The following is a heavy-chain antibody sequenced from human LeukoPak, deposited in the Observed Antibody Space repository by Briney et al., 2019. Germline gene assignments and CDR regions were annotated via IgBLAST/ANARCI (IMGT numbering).Heavy chain of an antibody. CDR1: GGSFSGYY. D-gene: IGHD2-15*01. V-gene: IGHV4-34*01. CDR3: ARVLGYCSGGSCYRRFDP. CDR2: INHSGST. J-gene: IGHJ5*02. Sequence: SETLSLTCAVYGGSFSGYYWSWIRQPPGKGLEWIGEINHSGSTNYNPSLKSRVTISVDTSKNQFPLKLSSVTAADTAVYYCARVLGYCSGGSCYRRFDPWGQGTLVTVSS.